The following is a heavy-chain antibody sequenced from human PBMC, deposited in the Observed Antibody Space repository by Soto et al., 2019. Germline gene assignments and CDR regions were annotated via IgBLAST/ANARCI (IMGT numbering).Heavy chain of an antibody. CDR2: IRSKAYGGTT. D-gene: IGHD2-15*01. V-gene: IGHV3-49*03. CDR3: TRVVAASYYYYGMDV. Sequence: GGSLRLSCTASGFTFGDYAMSWFRQAPGKGLEWVGFIRSKAYGGTTEYAASVKGRFTISRDDSKSIAYLQMNSLKTEDTAVYYCTRVVAASYYYYGMDVWGQGTTVTVSS. CDR1: GFTFGDYA. J-gene: IGHJ6*02.